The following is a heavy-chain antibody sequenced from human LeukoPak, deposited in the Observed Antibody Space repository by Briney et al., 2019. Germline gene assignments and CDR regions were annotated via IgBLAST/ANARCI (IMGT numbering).Heavy chain of an antibody. D-gene: IGHD3-3*01. Sequence: SETLSLTCAVYGGSFSGYYWSWIRQPPGKGLEWIGEINHSGSTNYNPSLKSRVTISVDTSKNQFSLHLSSVTAADTAVYYCARESTMERFFDIWGQGTMVTVSS. CDR1: GGSFSGYY. J-gene: IGHJ3*02. CDR2: INHSGST. V-gene: IGHV4-34*01. CDR3: ARESTMERFFDI.